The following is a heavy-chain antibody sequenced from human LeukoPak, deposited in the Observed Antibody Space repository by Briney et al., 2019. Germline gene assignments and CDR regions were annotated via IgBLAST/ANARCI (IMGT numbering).Heavy chain of an antibody. CDR2: ISSSSSYI. J-gene: IGHJ4*02. V-gene: IGHV3-21*01. Sequence: GRSLRLSCAASGFTFSSYSMNWVRQAPGKGLEWVSSISSSSSYIYYADSVKGRFTISRDNAKNSLYLQMNSLRAEDTAVYYCARYPLRYSGSYALDYWGQGTLVTVSS. CDR3: ARYPLRYSGSYALDY. CDR1: GFTFSSYS. D-gene: IGHD1-26*01.